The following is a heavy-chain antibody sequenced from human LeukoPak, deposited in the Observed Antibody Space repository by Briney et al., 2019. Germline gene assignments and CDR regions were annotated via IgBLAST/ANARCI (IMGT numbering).Heavy chain of an antibody. CDR2: INHSGST. Sequence: SETLSLTCAVYGGSFSGYYWSWIRQPPGKGLEWIGEINHSGSTNYNPSLKSRVTIPVDTSKNQFSLKLSSVTAADTAVYYCARGNRVTTFVYWGQGTLVTVSS. CDR1: GGSFSGYY. V-gene: IGHV4-34*01. CDR3: ARGNRVTTFVY. D-gene: IGHD4-17*01. J-gene: IGHJ4*02.